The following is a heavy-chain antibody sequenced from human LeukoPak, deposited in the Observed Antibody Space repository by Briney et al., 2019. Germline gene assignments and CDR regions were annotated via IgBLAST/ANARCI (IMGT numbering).Heavy chain of an antibody. V-gene: IGHV3-23*01. CDR3: AKKLLGSSNWYSFDY. J-gene: IGHJ4*02. Sequence: GGSLSLSCAASGFTFSSYAMSWVRQAPGKGLEWVSAISGSGGSTYYADSVKGRFTISRDNSKNTLYLQMNSLRAEDAAVYYCAKKLLGSSNWYSFDYWGQGTLVTVSS. CDR2: ISGSGGST. CDR1: GFTFSSYA. D-gene: IGHD4-11*01.